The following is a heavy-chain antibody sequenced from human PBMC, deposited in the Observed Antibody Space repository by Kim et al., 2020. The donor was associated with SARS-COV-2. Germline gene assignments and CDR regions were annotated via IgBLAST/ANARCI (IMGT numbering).Heavy chain of an antibody. CDR2: ITGSGGGT. D-gene: IGHD2-21*02. CDR1: GVTFSNYA. CDR3: AKDTMAVTAGIGYLFGMDV. V-gene: IGHV3-23*01. Sequence: GGSLRLSCAASGVTFSNYAMSWVRQAPGKGLEWFSSITGSGGGTYYADSVQGRFTISRDNSKRTLYLQMNGLRAEDTAIYYCAKDTMAVTAGIGYLFGMDVWGQGTTVTVSS. J-gene: IGHJ6*02.